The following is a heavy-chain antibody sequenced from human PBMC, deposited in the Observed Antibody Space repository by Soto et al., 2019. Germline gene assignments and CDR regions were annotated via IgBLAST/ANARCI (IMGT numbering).Heavy chain of an antibody. CDR3: ASVLRAYPYPHGTHYYYGMDV. Sequence: PSETLSLTCTVSGISISSDEYYWSWIRQPPGKGLQWIGYIYYSGSTYYNPSLKSRVTLSVDTSENQFSLEVTSVTAADTAVYYLASVLRAYPYPHGTHYYYGMDVWGEGATVTVSS. CDR1: GISISSDEYY. J-gene: IGHJ6*04. CDR2: IYYSGST. V-gene: IGHV4-30-4*01. D-gene: IGHD3-16*01.